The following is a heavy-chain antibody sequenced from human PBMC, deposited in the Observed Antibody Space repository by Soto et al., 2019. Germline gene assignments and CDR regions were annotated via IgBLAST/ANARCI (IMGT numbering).Heavy chain of an antibody. V-gene: IGHV4-39*01. CDR2: IYFSGSI. CDR1: GGSISSRGYY. CDR3: AMHEWYTHPYGLHV. Sequence: SETLSLTCTVSGGSISSRGYYWAWIRQPPGKGLEWIGSIYFSGSIYDSPSLKSRITISVDTAKNQFSLKLNSVTAADTAVYYCAMHEWYTHPYGLHVCGPRTSVTVSS. J-gene: IGHJ6*02. D-gene: IGHD3-3*01.